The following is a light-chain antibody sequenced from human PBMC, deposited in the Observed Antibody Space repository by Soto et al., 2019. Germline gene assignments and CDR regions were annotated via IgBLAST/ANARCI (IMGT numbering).Light chain of an antibody. J-gene: IGLJ1*01. CDR3: TSYTTTSTYV. CDR2: EVT. CDR1: SSDVGGYDY. V-gene: IGLV2-14*01. Sequence: QSALTQPASVSGSPGQSITISCTGTSSDVGGYDYVSWYQQHPGKAPKFMIYEVTNRPSGVSHRFSGSKSGNTASLTNSGLQAEDEADYYCTSYTTTSTYVFGTGTKVTVL.